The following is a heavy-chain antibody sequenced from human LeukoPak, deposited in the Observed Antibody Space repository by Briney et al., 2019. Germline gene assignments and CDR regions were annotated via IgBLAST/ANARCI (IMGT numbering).Heavy chain of an antibody. D-gene: IGHD3-22*01. CDR3: ARHEPYYYDSSDYWGYYFDY. J-gene: IGHJ4*02. Sequence: PSETLSLTRTVSGGSISSYYWSWIRQPPGKGLEWIGYIYYSGSTNSNPSLKSRVTVSVDTSKNQFSLRLSSVTAADTAVYYCARHEPYYYDSSDYWGYYFDYWGQGTLVTVSS. CDR2: IYYSGST. CDR1: GGSISSYY. V-gene: IGHV4-59*08.